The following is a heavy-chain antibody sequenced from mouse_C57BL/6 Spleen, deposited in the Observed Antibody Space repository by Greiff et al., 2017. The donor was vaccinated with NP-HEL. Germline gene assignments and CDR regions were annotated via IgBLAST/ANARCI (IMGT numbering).Heavy chain of an antibody. J-gene: IGHJ2*01. CDR1: GYAFSSYW. CDR2: IYPGDGDT. V-gene: IGHV1-80*01. D-gene: IGHD1-1*01. CDR3: ARGGATVVPFDY. Sequence: QVQLKQSGAELVKPGASVKISCKASGYAFSSYWMNWVKQRPGKGLEWIGQIYPGDGDTNYNGKFKGKATLTADKSSSTAYMQLSSLTSEDSAVYFCARGGATVVPFDYWGQGTTLTVSS.